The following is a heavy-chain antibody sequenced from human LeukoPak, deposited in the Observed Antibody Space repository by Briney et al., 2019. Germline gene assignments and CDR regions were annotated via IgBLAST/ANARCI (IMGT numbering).Heavy chain of an antibody. D-gene: IGHD3-22*01. V-gene: IGHV1-69*05. J-gene: IGHJ4*02. CDR1: GGTFSSYA. Sequence: SVKVSCKASGGTFSSYAISWVRQAPGQGLEWMGGIIPIFGTANYAQKFRGRVTITTDESTSTAYMELSSLRSEDTAVYYCATSYDSSGYIHYWGQGTLVTVSS. CDR3: ATSYDSSGYIHY. CDR2: IIPIFGTA.